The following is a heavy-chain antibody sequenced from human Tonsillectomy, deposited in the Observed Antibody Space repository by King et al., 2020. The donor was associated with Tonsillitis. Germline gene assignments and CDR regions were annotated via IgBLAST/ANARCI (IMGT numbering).Heavy chain of an antibody. V-gene: IGHV3-11*05. CDR3: ARTSGGGTWYPPFFDY. CDR2: ISGSTTYT. Sequence: VQLVESGGGLVKPGGSLRLSCAASGFTFSDYYMSWIRQAPGKGLEWISSISGSTTYTSYADSVRGRFTVSRDNAKNSLFLQMRSLRAEDTAVYYCARTSGGGTWYPPFFDYWGQGTLVTVSS. J-gene: IGHJ4*02. CDR1: GFTFSDYY. D-gene: IGHD6-13*01.